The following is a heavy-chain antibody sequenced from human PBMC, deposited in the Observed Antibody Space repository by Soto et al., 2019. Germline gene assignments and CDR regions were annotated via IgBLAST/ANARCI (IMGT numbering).Heavy chain of an antibody. CDR1: GDSISNSRFY. J-gene: IGHJ5*02. CDR3: ARDYFDSSDYTTNWFDP. CDR2: IYHTGKA. Sequence: PSETLSLTCSVSGDSISNSRFYWAWIRQPPGEGLEWIGSIYHTGKAYYNQSLKSRVTIFVDTSKNQFSLKLTSVTAADTALYYCARDYFDSSDYTTNWFDPWGQGTLVTSPQ. D-gene: IGHD3-22*01. V-gene: IGHV4-39*01.